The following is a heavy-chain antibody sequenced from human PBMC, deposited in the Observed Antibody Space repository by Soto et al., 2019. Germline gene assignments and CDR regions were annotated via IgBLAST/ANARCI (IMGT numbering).Heavy chain of an antibody. D-gene: IGHD2-15*01. V-gene: IGHV3-30-3*01. CDR1: GFTFSSYA. J-gene: IGHJ4*02. Sequence: PGGSLRLSCAASGFTFSSYAMHWVRQAPGKGLEWVAVISYDGSNKYYADSVKGRFTISRDNSKNTLYLQMNSLRAEDTAVYYCAKALAATRFFYWGQGTLVTVSS. CDR2: ISYDGSNK. CDR3: AKALAATRFFY.